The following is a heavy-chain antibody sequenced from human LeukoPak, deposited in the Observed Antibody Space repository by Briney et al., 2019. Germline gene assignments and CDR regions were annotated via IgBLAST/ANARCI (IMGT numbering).Heavy chain of an antibody. CDR2: IYTSGST. Sequence: SQTLSLTCTVSGGSISSGNYYWSWIRQPAGKGLEGIGRIYTSGSTNCNPSLKSRVTISVDTSKNQFSLKLSSVTAADTAVYYCARSNFESYYYDSSGSYAFDIWGQGTMVTVSS. CDR3: ARSNFESYYYDSSGSYAFDI. J-gene: IGHJ3*02. V-gene: IGHV4-61*02. CDR1: GGSISSGNYY. D-gene: IGHD3-22*01.